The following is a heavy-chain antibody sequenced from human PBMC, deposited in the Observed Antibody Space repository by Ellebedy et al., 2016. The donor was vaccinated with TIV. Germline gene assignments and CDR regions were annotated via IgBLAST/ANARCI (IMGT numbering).Heavy chain of an antibody. CDR1: GITVSNNY. J-gene: IGHJ6*02. Sequence: GGSLRLXXSAHGITVSNNYMTWVRQAPGKGPECVAVIFSAGSTFYTDSVKDRFTISRDTSKNTIFLQMNSLRAEDTAIYYCARDKGEVAGGNPYGMDVWGQGTTVTVSS. CDR2: IFSAGST. CDR3: ARDKGEVAGGNPYGMDV. V-gene: IGHV3-53*01. D-gene: IGHD6-13*01.